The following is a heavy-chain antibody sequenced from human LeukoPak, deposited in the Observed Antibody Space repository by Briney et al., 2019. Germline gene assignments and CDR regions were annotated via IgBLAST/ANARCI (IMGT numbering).Heavy chain of an antibody. V-gene: IGHV1-18*01. CDR2: ISAYNGNT. Sequence: ASVKVSCKASGGTFSSYAFSWVRQAPGQGLEWMGWISAYNGNTNYAQKLQGRVTMTTDTSTSTAYMELRSLRSDDTAVYYCARVYQLLLDYWGQGTLVTVSS. D-gene: IGHD2-2*01. CDR1: GGTFSSYA. J-gene: IGHJ4*02. CDR3: ARVYQLLLDY.